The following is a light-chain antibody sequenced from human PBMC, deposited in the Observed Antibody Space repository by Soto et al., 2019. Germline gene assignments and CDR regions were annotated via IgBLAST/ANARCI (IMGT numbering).Light chain of an antibody. CDR2: GAS. V-gene: IGKV3-20*01. Sequence: ERVLTPFAAVPSMTPRERATLSRRASPNASSSYLTWYQQKPGQAPRLLIYGASSRATAIPDRFSGSGSGTDFTLTISRLVTEEMAVDYCQRYGSSPLTVRGGTKVHIK. J-gene: IGKJ4*01. CDR3: QRYGSSPLT. CDR1: PNASSSY.